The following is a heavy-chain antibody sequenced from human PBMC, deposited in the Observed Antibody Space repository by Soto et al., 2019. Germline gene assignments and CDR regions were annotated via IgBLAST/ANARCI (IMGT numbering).Heavy chain of an antibody. CDR1: GDSVSSNSAA. J-gene: IGHJ6*02. V-gene: IGHV6-1*01. D-gene: IGHD3-16*01. CDR3: AKWDLTTRPGQSPAFGGGMGV. Sequence: PSQTLSLTCAISGDSVSSNSAAWNWIRQSPSRGLEWLGRTYYRSKWYNDYAVSVKSRITINPDTSKNQFSLQLNSVTPEDTAVYYCAKWDLTTRPGQSPAFGGGMGVWGQGTTVTVSS. CDR2: TYYRSKWYN.